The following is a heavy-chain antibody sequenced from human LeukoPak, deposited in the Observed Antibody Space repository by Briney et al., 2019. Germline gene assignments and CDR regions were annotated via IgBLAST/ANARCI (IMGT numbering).Heavy chain of an antibody. J-gene: IGHJ3*02. CDR3: AIFHRHYFPTGQQFPVNYGGFDI. V-gene: IGHV4-34*01. CDR1: GRAFSDYY. CDR2: INPSGST. D-gene: IGHD3/OR15-3a*01. Sequence: SETLSLTCAVSGRAFSDYYWSWIRQPPGKGLEWIGEINPSGSTNYNPSLKSRLTISIDTSNNQFSLKLSSVTAADTAVYHCAIFHRHYFPTGQQFPVNYGGFDIWGQGTMVTVSS.